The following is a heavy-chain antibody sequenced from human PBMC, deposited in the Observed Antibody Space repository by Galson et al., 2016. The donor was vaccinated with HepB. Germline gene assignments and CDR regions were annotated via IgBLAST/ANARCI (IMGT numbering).Heavy chain of an antibody. V-gene: IGHV3-49*03. D-gene: IGHD4-23*01. CDR1: GFTFDDYA. CDR3: TRGGADGKAFDL. Sequence: SLRLSCAASGFTFDDYAMTWFRQAPGQGLEWVGMIRSKAYGGTTEYAAFVKGTFSISRDDSKSIAYLQMNSLKTEDTDVYYCTRGGADGKAFDLWGQGTMVSFSS. CDR2: IRSKAYGGTT. J-gene: IGHJ3*01.